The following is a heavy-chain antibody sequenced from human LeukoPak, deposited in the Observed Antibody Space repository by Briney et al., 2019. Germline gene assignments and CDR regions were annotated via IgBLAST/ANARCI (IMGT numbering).Heavy chain of an antibody. Sequence: SETLSLTCAVYGGSFSGYYWSWIRQPPGKGLEWIGEINHSGSTNYNPSLKSRVTISVDTAKNQFSLKLRSLTAADTAVYYCARESNYHGSGTGWFDPWGQGTLVTVSS. D-gene: IGHD3-10*01. CDR1: GGSFSGYY. CDR3: ARESNYHGSGTGWFDP. CDR2: INHSGST. V-gene: IGHV4-34*01. J-gene: IGHJ5*02.